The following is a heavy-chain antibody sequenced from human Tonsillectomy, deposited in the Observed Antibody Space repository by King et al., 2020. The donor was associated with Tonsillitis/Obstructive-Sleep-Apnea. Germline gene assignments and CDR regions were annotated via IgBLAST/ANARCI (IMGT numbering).Heavy chain of an antibody. Sequence: VQLVESGGGLVKPGGSLRLSCAASGFTFSDYYMSWIRQAPGKGLEWVSYISSSSSYTNYADSVKGRFTISRDNAKNSLYLQMNSLRAEDTAVYYCARSPTYYYDSSGDPAESPAFDIWGQGTMVTVSS. D-gene: IGHD3-22*01. CDR3: ARSPTYYYDSSGDPAESPAFDI. CDR2: ISSSSSYT. J-gene: IGHJ3*02. CDR1: GFTFSDYY. V-gene: IGHV3-11*05.